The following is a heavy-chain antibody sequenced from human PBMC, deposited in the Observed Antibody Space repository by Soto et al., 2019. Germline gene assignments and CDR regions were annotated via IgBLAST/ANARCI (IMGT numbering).Heavy chain of an antibody. CDR1: GGSIDSNIYY. Sequence: QLQLHESGPGLVKPAATLSLTCTVSGGSIDSNIYYWGWLRQSPGKGLEWIGSIHNSGSTYYNPYLKSRVTISLDTSKNQFSVKLNSVTAADTAVYYCARRYTGLDYGMDVWGQGTTVTVSS. D-gene: IGHD1-1*01. CDR2: IHNSGST. V-gene: IGHV4-39*01. J-gene: IGHJ6*02. CDR3: ARRYTGLDYGMDV.